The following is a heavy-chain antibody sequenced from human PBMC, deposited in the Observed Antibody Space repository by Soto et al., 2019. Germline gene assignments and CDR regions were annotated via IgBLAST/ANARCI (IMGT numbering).Heavy chain of an antibody. CDR2: ITGSGGTT. V-gene: IGHV3-23*01. CDR3: AKEYTSTTRGAFDI. Sequence: EVQLLESGGGLVQPGGSLRLSCAASGFTFNNYAMNWVRQAPGKGLEWVSGITGSGGTTFYADSVKGRFTISRDSSQNSVSLQMSGLRAEDTAVYYCAKEYTSTTRGAFDIWGQGTMVTVSS. D-gene: IGHD6-13*01. CDR1: GFTFNNYA. J-gene: IGHJ3*02.